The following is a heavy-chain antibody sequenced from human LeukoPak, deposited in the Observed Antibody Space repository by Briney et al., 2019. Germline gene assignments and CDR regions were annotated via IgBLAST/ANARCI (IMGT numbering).Heavy chain of an antibody. CDR2: IKQDGSEK. V-gene: IGHV3-7*01. CDR3: ARVVGATTGYYFDY. D-gene: IGHD1-26*01. J-gene: IGHJ4*02. Sequence: GGSLRLSCAASGFTFNRYAMSWVRQAPGKGLEWVANIKQDGSEKYYVDSVKGRFTISRDNAKNSLYLQMNSLRAEDTAVYYCARVVGATTGYYFDYWGQGTLVTVSS. CDR1: GFTFNRYA.